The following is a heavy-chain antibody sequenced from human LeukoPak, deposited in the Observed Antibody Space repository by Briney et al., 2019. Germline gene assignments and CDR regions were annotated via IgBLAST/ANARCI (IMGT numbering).Heavy chain of an antibody. CDR3: AKDWAVTPRRGDAFDI. Sequence: GRSLRLSCAASGFTFDDYAMHWVRQDPGKGLERVSLISGDGSATYYADSVKGRFTISRDNSKNSLYVQMNSLRTEDTALYYCAKDWAVTPRRGDAFDIWGQGTMVTVSS. D-gene: IGHD4-17*01. CDR1: GFTFDDYA. V-gene: IGHV3-43*02. J-gene: IGHJ3*02. CDR2: ISGDGSAT.